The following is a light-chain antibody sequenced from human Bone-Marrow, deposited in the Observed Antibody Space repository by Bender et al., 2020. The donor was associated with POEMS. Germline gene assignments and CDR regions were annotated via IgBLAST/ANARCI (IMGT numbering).Light chain of an antibody. J-gene: IGLJ1*01. CDR3: SSYVGSSSYV. CDR1: STDVGGFNF. V-gene: IGLV2-23*02. CDR2: DVS. Sequence: QSALTQPASVSGSPGQSITISCTGTSTDVGGFNFVSWYQQHPGKVPKLLIYDVSNRPSGVSNRFSGSKSGNTASLTISGLQAEDEADYYCSSYVGSSSYVFGSGTKVTVL.